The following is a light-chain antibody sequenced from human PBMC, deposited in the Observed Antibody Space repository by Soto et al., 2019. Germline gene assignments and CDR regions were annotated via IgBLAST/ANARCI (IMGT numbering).Light chain of an antibody. V-gene: IGKV1-5*03. J-gene: IGKJ1*01. CDR3: QQYNSDST. CDR1: QSISIW. Sequence: IQMTQSPSTLSASVGDRVTITCRASQSISIWLAWYQQKPGKAPKLLIYKSSSLESEVPSRLRVSGYGTEFTLTINSLQRDDSATYYCQQYNSDSTFGQGTKVEIK. CDR2: KSS.